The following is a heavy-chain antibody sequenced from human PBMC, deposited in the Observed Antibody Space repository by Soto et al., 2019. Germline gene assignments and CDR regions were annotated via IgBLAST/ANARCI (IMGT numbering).Heavy chain of an antibody. V-gene: IGHV3-21*01. D-gene: IGHD2-15*01. Sequence: EVQLVESGGGLVKPGGSLRLSCAASGFTFSSYSMNWVRQAPGKGLEWVSSISSSSSYIYYADSVKGRFTISRDNAKNSLYLQMNSLRVEDTAVYYCALGGAVAAPFDYWGQGTLVTVSS. CDR2: ISSSSSYI. CDR1: GFTFSSYS. J-gene: IGHJ4*02. CDR3: ALGGAVAAPFDY.